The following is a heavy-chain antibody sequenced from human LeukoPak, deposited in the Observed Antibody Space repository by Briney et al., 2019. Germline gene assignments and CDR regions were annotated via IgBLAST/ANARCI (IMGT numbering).Heavy chain of an antibody. D-gene: IGHD3-16*02. Sequence: GGSLRLSCAASGFTFSSYSMNWVRQAPGKGLEWVSSISSSSSYIYYADSVKGRFTISRDNAKNSLYLQMNSLRAEDTAVYYCASLDDYVWGSYPSDAAFDIWGQGTMVTVSS. V-gene: IGHV3-21*01. J-gene: IGHJ3*02. CDR2: ISSSSSYI. CDR1: GFTFSSYS. CDR3: ASLDDYVWGSYPSDAAFDI.